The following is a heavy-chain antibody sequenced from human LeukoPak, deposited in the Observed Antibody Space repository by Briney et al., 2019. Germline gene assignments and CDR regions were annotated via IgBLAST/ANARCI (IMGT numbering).Heavy chain of an antibody. D-gene: IGHD1-7*01. Sequence: GGSLRLSCAASGFTFSSYGMHWVRQAPGKGLEWVAVIWYDGSNKYYADSVKGRFIISRDNSKNTLYLQMNSLRAEDTAVYYCARDNNWNYPDYWGQGTLVTVSS. CDR3: ARDNNWNYPDY. CDR1: GFTFSSYG. V-gene: IGHV3-33*01. J-gene: IGHJ4*02. CDR2: IWYDGSNK.